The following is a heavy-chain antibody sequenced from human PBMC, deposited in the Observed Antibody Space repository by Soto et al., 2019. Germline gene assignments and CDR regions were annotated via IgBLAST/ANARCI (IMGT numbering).Heavy chain of an antibody. V-gene: IGHV3-15*01. D-gene: IGHD4-4*01. J-gene: IGHJ6*03. CDR1: GFTFSNAW. CDR3: TTDYSNYPIYYYYYMDV. CDR2: IKSKTDGGTT. Sequence: EVQLVESGGGLVKPGGSLRLSCAASGFTFSNAWMSWVRQAPGKGLEWVGRIKSKTDGGTTDYAAPVKGRFTISRDDSKNTLYLQMNSLKTEDTAVYYCTTDYSNYPIYYYYYMDVWGKGTTVTVSS.